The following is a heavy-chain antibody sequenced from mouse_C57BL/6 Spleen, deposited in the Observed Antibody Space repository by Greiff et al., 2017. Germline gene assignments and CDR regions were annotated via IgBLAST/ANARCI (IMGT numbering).Heavy chain of an antibody. CDR2: IDPSDSYT. CDR1: GYTFTSYW. Sequence: QVQLQQPGAELVKPGASVKLSCKASGYTFTSYWMQWVKQRPGQGLEWIGEIDPSDSYTNYNQKFKGKATLTVDTSSSTAYMQLSSLTSKDSAVYYCAGNFDYWGQGTTLTVSS. V-gene: IGHV1-50*01. J-gene: IGHJ2*01. CDR3: AGNFDY.